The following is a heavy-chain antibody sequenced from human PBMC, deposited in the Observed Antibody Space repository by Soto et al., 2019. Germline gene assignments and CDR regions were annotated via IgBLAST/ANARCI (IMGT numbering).Heavy chain of an antibody. V-gene: IGHV3-23*01. CDR3: ARCTVDTIVTSGWCHYLDP. Sequence: VQLLDSGGGLVQPGGSLRLSCAASGFTFSSSAMSWVRQAPGKGLEWVSAVSGSGGTTYYADSVRGRFTISRDNSKNTLYLQMNGLRAEDTAIYFCARCTVDTIVTSGWCHYLDPWGQGTLVTVSS. J-gene: IGHJ5*02. CDR2: VSGSGGTT. D-gene: IGHD6-19*01. CDR1: GFTFSSSA.